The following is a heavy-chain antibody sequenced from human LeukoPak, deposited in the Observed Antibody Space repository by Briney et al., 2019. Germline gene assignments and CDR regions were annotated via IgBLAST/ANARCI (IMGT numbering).Heavy chain of an antibody. D-gene: IGHD6-25*01. J-gene: IGHJ4*02. CDR3: ARGLRLPQGY. Sequence: PSETLSLTCAVYGGSFSGYYWSWIRQPPGKGLEWIGEINHSGSTNYNPSLKSRVTISVDTSKNQFSLKLSSVTAADTAVYYCARGLRLPQGYWGQGTLVTVSS. CDR1: GGSFSGYY. V-gene: IGHV4-34*01. CDR2: INHSGST.